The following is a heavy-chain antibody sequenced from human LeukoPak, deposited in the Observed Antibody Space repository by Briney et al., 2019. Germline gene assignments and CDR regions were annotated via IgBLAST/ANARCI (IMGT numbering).Heavy chain of an antibody. V-gene: IGHV3-74*01. CDR3: AKDMVSSKYGSEPSPLNWFDP. J-gene: IGHJ5*02. CDR1: GFTFSSYW. Sequence: PGGSLRLSCAASGFTFSSYWLHWVRQAPGTGLVWVSRINSDGSSAIYADSVKGRFTISRDNAKSTVYLQMNSLRAEDTAVYYCAKDMVSSKYGSEPSPLNWFDPWGQGTLVTVSS. CDR2: INSDGSSA. D-gene: IGHD3-10*01.